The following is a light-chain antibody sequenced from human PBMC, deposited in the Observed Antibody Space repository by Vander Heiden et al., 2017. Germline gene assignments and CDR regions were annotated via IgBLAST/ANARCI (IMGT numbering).Light chain of an antibody. Sequence: QSALTQPASVPGSPGQSITIACTGTSSDVGSYNLVSWYQQHPGKAPKLMRYEVSKRPSGVSNRFSGSKSGNTASLTISGLQAEDEADYYCCSYAGSSTVVFGGGTKLTVL. CDR3: CSYAGSSTVV. CDR2: EVS. CDR1: SSDVGSYNL. J-gene: IGLJ3*02. V-gene: IGLV2-23*02.